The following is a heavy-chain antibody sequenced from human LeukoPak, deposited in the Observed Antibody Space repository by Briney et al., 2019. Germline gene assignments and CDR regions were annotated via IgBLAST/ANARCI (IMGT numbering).Heavy chain of an antibody. Sequence: SETLSLTCTVSGGSISSGDYYWSWIRQPPGKGLEWIGYIYYSGGTYYNPSLKSRVTISVDTSKNQFSLKLSSVTAADTAVYYCAREVAASPSWFDPWGQGTLVTVSS. CDR3: AREVAASPSWFDP. CDR1: GGSISSGDYY. D-gene: IGHD2-15*01. J-gene: IGHJ5*02. V-gene: IGHV4-30-4*01. CDR2: IYYSGGT.